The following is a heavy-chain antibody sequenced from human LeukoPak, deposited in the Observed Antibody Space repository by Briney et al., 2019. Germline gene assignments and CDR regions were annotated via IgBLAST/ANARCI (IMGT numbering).Heavy chain of an antibody. CDR1: GGSISSGSYY. CDR3: ASYTGNDAFDI. J-gene: IGHJ3*02. D-gene: IGHD2-2*02. V-gene: IGHV4-61*02. CDR2: IYTSGST. Sequence: SQTLSLTCTVSGGSISSGSYYWSWIRQPARKGLEWIGRIYTSGSTNYNPSLKSRVTISVDTSKNQFSLKLSSVTAADTAVYYCASYTGNDAFDIWGQGTMVTVSS.